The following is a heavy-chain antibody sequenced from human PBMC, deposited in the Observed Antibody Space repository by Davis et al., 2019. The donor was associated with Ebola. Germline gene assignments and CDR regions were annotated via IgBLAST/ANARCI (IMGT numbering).Heavy chain of an antibody. Sequence: LRLSCTVSGGSISSSSYYWSWIRQHPGKGLEWIGYIYYSGSTYYNPSLKSRVTISVDTSKNQFSLKLSSVTAADTAVYYCATGGDYYYYGMDVWGQGTTVTVSS. D-gene: IGHD3-10*01. CDR2: IYYSGST. CDR1: GGSISSSSYY. J-gene: IGHJ6*02. CDR3: ATGGDYYYYGMDV. V-gene: IGHV4-31*03.